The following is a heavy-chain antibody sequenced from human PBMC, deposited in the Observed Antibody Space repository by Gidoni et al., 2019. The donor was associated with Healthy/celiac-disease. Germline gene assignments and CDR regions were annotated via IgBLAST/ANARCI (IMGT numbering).Heavy chain of an antibody. J-gene: IGHJ6*02. V-gene: IGHV4-59*01. CDR3: ARAASSGLNYYYYGMDV. CDR2: IYYSGST. CDR1: GGSISSYY. D-gene: IGHD6-19*01. Sequence: QVQLQESGPGLVSPSATLSLTCPVSGGSISSYYWSWIRQPPGKGLEWIGYIYYSGSTNYHPSLKSRVTISVDTAKNQFSLKLSSVTAADTAVYYCARAASSGLNYYYYGMDVWGQGTTVTVSS.